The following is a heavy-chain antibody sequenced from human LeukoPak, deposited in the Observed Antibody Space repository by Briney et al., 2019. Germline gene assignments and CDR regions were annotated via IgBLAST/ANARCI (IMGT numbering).Heavy chain of an antibody. CDR1: GFTFSSYA. J-gene: IGHJ3*02. V-gene: IGHV3-30-3*01. CDR3: ARDPEILTSGAFDI. D-gene: IGHD1-14*01. Sequence: GRSLRLSCAASGFTFSSYAMHWVRQAPGKGLEWVAVISYDESNKYYADSVKGRFTISRDNSKNTLYLQMSSLRAEDTALYYCARDPEILTSGAFDIWGQGTMVTVSS. CDR2: ISYDESNK.